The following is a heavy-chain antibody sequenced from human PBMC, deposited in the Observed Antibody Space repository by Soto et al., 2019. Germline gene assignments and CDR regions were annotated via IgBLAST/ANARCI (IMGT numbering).Heavy chain of an antibody. CDR2: IIPIFGTA. Sequence: QVQLVQSGAEVKKPGSSVNVSCKASGGTFSSYAISWVRQAPGQGLEWMGGIIPIFGTANYAQKFQGRVTITADESTSTAYMGLSSLRSEDTAVYYCARGVIPRGNSSWYYFDYWGQGTLVTVSS. CDR1: GGTFSSYA. J-gene: IGHJ4*02. V-gene: IGHV1-69*01. CDR3: ARGVIPRGNSSWYYFDY. D-gene: IGHD6-13*01.